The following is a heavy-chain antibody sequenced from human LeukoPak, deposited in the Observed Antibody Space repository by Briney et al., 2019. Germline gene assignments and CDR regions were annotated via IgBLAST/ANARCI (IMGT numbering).Heavy chain of an antibody. J-gene: IGHJ4*02. Sequence: GGSLRLSCTASGFTFGDYAMSWVRQAPGKGLDWVGCISRKAYGGTTEYAASVKGRFTISIDDSKSSAYLKMNSLKTEDTAVYYCAREIRDYDDSGRPYYFDNWGQGTLVTVSS. CDR1: GFTFGDYA. CDR3: AREIRDYDDSGRPYYFDN. D-gene: IGHD3-10*01. V-gene: IGHV3-49*04. CDR2: ISRKAYGGTT.